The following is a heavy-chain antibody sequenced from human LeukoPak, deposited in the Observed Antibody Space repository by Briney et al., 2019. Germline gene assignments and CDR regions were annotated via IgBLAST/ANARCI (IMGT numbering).Heavy chain of an antibody. V-gene: IGHV3-64D*06. J-gene: IGHJ3*02. D-gene: IGHD3-10*01. CDR3: VKGRVRGAYDAFDI. CDR2: ISSNGGST. CDR1: GFTFSSYA. Sequence: GGSLRLSCSASGFTFSSYAMHWVRQAPGKGLEYVSAISSNGGSTYYADSVKGRFTISRDNSKNTLYLQMSSLRAEGTAVYYCVKGRVRGAYDAFDIWGQGTMVTVSS.